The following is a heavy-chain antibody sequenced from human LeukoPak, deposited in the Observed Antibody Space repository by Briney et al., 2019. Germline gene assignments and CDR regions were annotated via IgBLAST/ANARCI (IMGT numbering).Heavy chain of an antibody. D-gene: IGHD5/OR15-5a*01. V-gene: IGHV4-38-2*01. J-gene: IGHJ5*01. Sequence: ASETLSLTCVVSDYSITSGDYWAWIRQPPGKGLEWIGSIYNSVSTSYNPSLKSRATMSVDPSKNQFSLNLRSVTAADTAVYYCARNMSTEGWFDSWGRGTLVTVSS. CDR1: DYSITSGDY. CDR3: ARNMSTEGWFDS. CDR2: IYNSVST.